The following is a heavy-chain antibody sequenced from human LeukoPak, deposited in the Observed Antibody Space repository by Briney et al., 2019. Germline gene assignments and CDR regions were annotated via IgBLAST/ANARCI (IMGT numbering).Heavy chain of an antibody. J-gene: IGHJ4*02. Sequence: GSSVKVSCKASGGTSSSYAISWVREAPGEGLEWMGRIIPIFVTANYAQKFQGRVTITTDESTSTAYMELSSLRSEDTAAYYCARDRLGYSSSAGDYWGQGTLVTVSS. V-gene: IGHV1-69*05. CDR3: ARDRLGYSSSAGDY. CDR2: IIPIFVTA. CDR1: GGTSSSYA. D-gene: IGHD6-19*01.